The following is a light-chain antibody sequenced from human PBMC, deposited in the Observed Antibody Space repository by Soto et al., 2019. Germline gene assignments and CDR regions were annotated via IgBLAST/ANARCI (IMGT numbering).Light chain of an antibody. CDR1: QSISSW. CDR2: KAS. Sequence: DIQMTQSPSTLSPSVGGRVTITCRASQSISSWLAWYQQKPGKAPKLLIYKASSLESGVPSRFSGSGSGTEFTLTINSLQSEDSAVYYCQRYNNWPLTFGGGTKVDIK. J-gene: IGKJ4*01. CDR3: QRYNNWPLT. V-gene: IGKV1-5*03.